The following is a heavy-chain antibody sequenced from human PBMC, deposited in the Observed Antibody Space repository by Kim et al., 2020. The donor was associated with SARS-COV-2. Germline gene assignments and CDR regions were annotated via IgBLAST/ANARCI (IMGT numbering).Heavy chain of an antibody. CDR1: GFNFRDYY. CDR2: IGNVGSTI. D-gene: IGHD3-10*01. CDR3: ARDRAVRGLDYYYGMDV. V-gene: IGHV3-11*01. Sequence: GGSLRLSCVASGFNFRDYYMSWIRQAPGKGLEWVAYIGNVGSTIYHADSVKGRFTISRDNTKNTLYLQMSSLRADDSAVYYCARDRAVRGLDYYYGMDVWGQGTTVTVSS. J-gene: IGHJ6*02.